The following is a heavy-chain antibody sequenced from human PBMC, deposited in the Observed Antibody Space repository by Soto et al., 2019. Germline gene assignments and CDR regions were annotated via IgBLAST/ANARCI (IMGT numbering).Heavy chain of an antibody. CDR3: ARSPRYSSGWSPHYFDY. J-gene: IGHJ4*02. Sequence: GGSLRLSCAASGFTFSSYAMHWVRQAPGKGLEWVAVISYDGSNKYYADSVKGRFTISRDNSKNTLYLQMNSLRAEDTAVYYCARSPRYSSGWSPHYFDYWGQGTLVTVSS. D-gene: IGHD6-19*01. CDR2: ISYDGSNK. V-gene: IGHV3-30-3*01. CDR1: GFTFSSYA.